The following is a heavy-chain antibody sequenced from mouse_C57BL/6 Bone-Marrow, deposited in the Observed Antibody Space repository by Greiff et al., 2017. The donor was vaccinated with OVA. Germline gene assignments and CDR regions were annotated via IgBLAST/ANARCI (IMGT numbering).Heavy chain of an antibody. J-gene: IGHJ4*01. CDR3: ARNLPQLGHYAMDY. D-gene: IGHD4-1*02. CDR1: GFSLTSYA. V-gene: IGHV2-9-1*01. Sequence: QVQLQQSGPGLVAPSQSLSITCTVSGFSLTSYAISWVRQPPGKGLEWLGVIWTGGGTNYNSALKSRLSISKDNSKSQVFLKMNSLQTDDTARYYCARNLPQLGHYAMDYWGQGTSVTVSS. CDR2: IWTGGGT.